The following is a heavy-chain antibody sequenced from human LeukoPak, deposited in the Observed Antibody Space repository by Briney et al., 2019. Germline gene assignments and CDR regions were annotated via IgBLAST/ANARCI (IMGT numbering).Heavy chain of an antibody. J-gene: IGHJ2*01. CDR1: GFTFSSFA. CDR2: IGASGGST. D-gene: IGHD3-3*02. Sequence: GGSLRLSCAASGFTFSSFAMSWVRQAPGKGLEWVSGIGASGGSTYYADSVKGRFTISRDTSKNTLYLQMNSLRAEDTAVYYCAKHGSFGNWYFDLWGRGTLVTVSS. CDR3: AKHGSFGNWYFDL. V-gene: IGHV3-23*01.